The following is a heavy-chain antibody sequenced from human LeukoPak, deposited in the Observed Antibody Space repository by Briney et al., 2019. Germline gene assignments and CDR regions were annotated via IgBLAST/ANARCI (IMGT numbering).Heavy chain of an antibody. CDR3: ARESSSGWYSDAFDI. Sequence: PGGSLRLSCAASGFTFSSYEMNWVRQAPGKGLEWVSYISSSGSTIYYADSVKGRFTISRDNAKNSLYLQMNSLRAEDTAVYYCARESSSGWYSDAFDIWGQGTLVTVSS. J-gene: IGHJ3*02. D-gene: IGHD6-19*01. V-gene: IGHV3-48*03. CDR2: ISSSGSTI. CDR1: GFTFSSYE.